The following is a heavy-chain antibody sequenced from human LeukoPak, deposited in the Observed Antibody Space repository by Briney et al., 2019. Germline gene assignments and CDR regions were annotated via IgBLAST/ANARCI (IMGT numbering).Heavy chain of an antibody. CDR2: ISGSGGST. CDR1: GFTFTSYA. D-gene: IGHD2-2*01. V-gene: IGHV3-23*01. Sequence: GGSLRLSCEASGFTFTSYAMSWVRQARGKGLEWVSTISGSGGSTYYADSVKGRFTISRDNSKKTLYLQMNSLRAEETAVYYCAKDIVVVPAAGDAFDIWGQGTMVTVSS. J-gene: IGHJ3*02. CDR3: AKDIVVVPAAGDAFDI.